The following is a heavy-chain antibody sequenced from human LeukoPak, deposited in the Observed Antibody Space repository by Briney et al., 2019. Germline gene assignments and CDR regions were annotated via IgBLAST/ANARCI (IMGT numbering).Heavy chain of an antibody. CDR2: IYTSGST. J-gene: IGHJ6*02. Sequence: SETLSLTCSVSGDSIRGYYWNWIRQPAGKGLEWIGRIYTSGSTDYKPSLKSRVTMSVDASKKWFSLKMTSLTAADTAVYYCARDNIVVVPAATYYYYGMDVWGQGTTVTVSS. D-gene: IGHD2-2*01. CDR1: GDSIRGYY. CDR3: ARDNIVVVPAATYYYYGMDV. V-gene: IGHV4-4*07.